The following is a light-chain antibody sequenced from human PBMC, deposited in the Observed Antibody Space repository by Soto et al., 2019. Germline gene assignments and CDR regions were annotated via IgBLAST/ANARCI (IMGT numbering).Light chain of an antibody. V-gene: IGLV1-44*01. CDR3: AAWDDSLSGVV. CDR1: SSNIGSNT. J-gene: IGLJ2*01. CDR2: FGS. Sequence: QSVLTQPPSASGTPGQRVTISCSGSSSNIGSNTVNWYQQLPGTAPKLLIFFGSHRPSGVPDRFSGSKSGTSASLAISGLQSEDEADYYCAAWDDSLSGVVFGGGTQLTVL.